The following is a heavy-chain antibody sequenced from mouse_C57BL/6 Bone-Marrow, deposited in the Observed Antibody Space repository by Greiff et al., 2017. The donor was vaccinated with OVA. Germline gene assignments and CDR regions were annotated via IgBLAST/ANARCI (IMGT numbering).Heavy chain of an antibody. D-gene: IGHD1-1*01. J-gene: IGHJ2*01. CDR3: ARSGYGSSYGY. Sequence: QVQLQQSGAELVKPGASVKISCKASGYAFSSYWMNWVKQRPGKGLEWIGQIYPGDGDTNYNGKFKGKATLTADKSSSTAYMQLSSLTSEDSAVYFCARSGYGSSYGYWGQGTTLTVSS. CDR2: IYPGDGDT. V-gene: IGHV1-80*01. CDR1: GYAFSSYW.